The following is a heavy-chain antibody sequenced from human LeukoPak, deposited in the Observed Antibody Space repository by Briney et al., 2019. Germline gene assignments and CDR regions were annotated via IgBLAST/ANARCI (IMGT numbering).Heavy chain of an antibody. CDR1: GFTFSSYV. Sequence: PGGSLRLSCAASGFTFSSYVMSWVRQAPGKGLEWVSGISGSGGSTYYADSVKGRFTISRDSSKNTLYLQTNSLRAEDTAVYYCAKDGSGTYYNRVYYYYGMDVWGQGTTVTVSS. D-gene: IGHD3-10*01. CDR3: AKDGSGTYYNRVYYYYGMDV. J-gene: IGHJ6*02. CDR2: ISGSGGST. V-gene: IGHV3-23*01.